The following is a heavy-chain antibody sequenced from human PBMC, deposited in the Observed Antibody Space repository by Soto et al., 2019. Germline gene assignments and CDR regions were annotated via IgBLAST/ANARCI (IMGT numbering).Heavy chain of an antibody. CDR1: GFTFSGYG. CDR3: VRDERSWYFDL. J-gene: IGHJ2*01. Sequence: QVQLVESGGGVVQPGRSLRLSCVASGFTFSGYGMHWVRQAPGKGLEWVALMWHDGSKTFYADSVKGRFTISRDKSDNTLFLQMNSLRAEDTAVYYCVRDERSWYFDLWGRGTLVSVSS. D-gene: IGHD1-1*01. CDR2: MWHDGSKT. V-gene: IGHV3-33*01.